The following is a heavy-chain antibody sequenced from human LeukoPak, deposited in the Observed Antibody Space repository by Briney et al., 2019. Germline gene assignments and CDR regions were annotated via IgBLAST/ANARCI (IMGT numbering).Heavy chain of an antibody. V-gene: IGHV4-59*08. J-gene: IGHJ1*01. D-gene: IGHD3-9*01. CDR1: GDSISTAY. Sequence: SETLSLICNVSGDSISTAYWSWIRQSPEKGLEWIGYIYKIGNTDYNPSLKSRVTISLDTSKNQLSLSLKSVTAADTAVYYCAGRGQRYFRDWGQGTLVTVSS. CDR2: IYKIGNT. CDR3: AGRGQRYFRD.